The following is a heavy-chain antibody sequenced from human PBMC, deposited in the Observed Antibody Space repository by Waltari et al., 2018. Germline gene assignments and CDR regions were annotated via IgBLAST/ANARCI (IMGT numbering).Heavy chain of an antibody. CDR3: ARGARSYSISGAFDI. J-gene: IGHJ3*02. Sequence: QVQLVQSGAEVKKPGSSVKVSCKASGGTFSSYAISWVRQAPGQGLEWMGGTIPSFGTANYAQKFQGRGTITTDEPTSTAYMELSSLRSEDTAVYYCARGARSYSISGAFDIWGQGTMVTVSS. CDR2: TIPSFGTA. V-gene: IGHV1-69*05. CDR1: GGTFSSYA. D-gene: IGHD1-26*01.